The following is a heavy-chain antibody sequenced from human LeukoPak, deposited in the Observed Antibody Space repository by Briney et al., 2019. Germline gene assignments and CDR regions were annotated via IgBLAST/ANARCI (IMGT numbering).Heavy chain of an antibody. J-gene: IGHJ6*03. CDR1: GFTFSSYA. V-gene: IGHV3-23*01. CDR3: AKDGGGAYYYYYMDV. D-gene: IGHD1-26*01. Sequence: GGSLRLSCAASGFTFSSYAMSWVRQAPGKGLEWFSAISGSGGSTYYADSVKGRFTISRDNSKNTLYLQMNSLRAEDTAVYYCAKDGGGAYYYYYMDVWGKGTTVTVSS. CDR2: ISGSGGST.